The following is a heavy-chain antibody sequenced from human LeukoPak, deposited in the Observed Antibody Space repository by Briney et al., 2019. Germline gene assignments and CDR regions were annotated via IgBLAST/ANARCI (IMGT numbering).Heavy chain of an antibody. CDR2: IYYSGST. CDR1: GGSISSSSYY. D-gene: IGHD2-2*01. CDR3: ARNETVVPAAIAGVPLLNWFDP. J-gene: IGHJ5*02. V-gene: IGHV4-39*01. Sequence: SETLSLTCTVSGGSISSSSYYWVWIPQPPGKGLDWIVSIYYSGSTYYNPSLKSRVTISVDTSKNQFSLKLSSVAAADTDVYYCARNETVVPAAIAGVPLLNWFDPWGPGTLVTVSS.